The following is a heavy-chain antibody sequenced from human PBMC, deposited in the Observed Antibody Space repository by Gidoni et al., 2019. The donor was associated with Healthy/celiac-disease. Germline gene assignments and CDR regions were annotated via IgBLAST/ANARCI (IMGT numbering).Heavy chain of an antibody. CDR1: GFSLSTSGVG. CDR2: IYWDDDK. V-gene: IGHV2-5*02. Sequence: HITLTQSRPTLVTPTQPLTLTSPFSGFSLSTSGVGVGWIRQPPGKALEWLALIYWDDDKRYSPSLKSRLTINKDTAKNQVVLTMTNMDPVDTATYYWAHSSDYYYYMDVWGKGTTVTVSS. CDR3: AHSSDYYYYMDV. J-gene: IGHJ6*03.